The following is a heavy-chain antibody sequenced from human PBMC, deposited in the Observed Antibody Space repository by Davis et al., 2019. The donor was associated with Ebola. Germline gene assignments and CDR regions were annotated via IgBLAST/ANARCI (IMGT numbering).Heavy chain of an antibody. Sequence: MPSETLSLTCAVYGGSFSGYYWSWIRQPPGKGLEWIGEINHSGSTNYNPSLKSRVTISVDTSKNQFSLNLSSVTAADTAVYYCARYGGYYFDYWGQGTPVTVSS. CDR2: INHSGST. CDR3: ARYGGYYFDY. J-gene: IGHJ4*02. V-gene: IGHV4-34*01. CDR1: GGSFSGYY. D-gene: IGHD5-12*01.